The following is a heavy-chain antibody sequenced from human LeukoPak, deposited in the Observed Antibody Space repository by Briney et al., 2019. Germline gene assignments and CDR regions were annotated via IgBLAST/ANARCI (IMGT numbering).Heavy chain of an antibody. J-gene: IGHJ4*02. CDR3: ARGSQTYSSDI. D-gene: IGHD5-18*01. Sequence: GGSLRLSCAASGSTFSDYYMNWIRQAPGKGLAWVSYIRSIGDTTYYADSVKGRFTISRDNAKNSLFLQMNSLRAEDTAVYYCARGSQTYSSDIWGQGTLVSVSS. V-gene: IGHV3-11*01. CDR1: GSTFSDYY. CDR2: IRSIGDTT.